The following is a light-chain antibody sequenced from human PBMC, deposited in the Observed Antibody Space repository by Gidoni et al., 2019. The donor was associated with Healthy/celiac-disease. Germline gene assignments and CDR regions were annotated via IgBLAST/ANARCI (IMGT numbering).Light chain of an antibody. Sequence: DIQMTLSPSTLSASVGDRVTITCRASQSISSWLAWYQQKPGKAPKLLIYDASSLESGVPSRFSGSGSGTEFTLTISSLQPDDFATYYCQQYNSYQITFGQGTRLEIK. CDR1: QSISSW. CDR2: DAS. V-gene: IGKV1-5*01. CDR3: QQYNSYQIT. J-gene: IGKJ5*01.